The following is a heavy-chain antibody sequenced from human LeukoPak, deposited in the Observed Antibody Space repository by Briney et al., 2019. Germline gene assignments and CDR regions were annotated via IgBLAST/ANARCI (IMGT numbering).Heavy chain of an antibody. CDR1: GDSVSGGEYS. Sequence: SETLSLTCAVFGDSVSGGEYSWPWIRQPPGKGLEYIGYIFYSGTTYYNPSLKSRVTISVDSSKNQISLKLTSVTAADTAVYYCAREVRYNWNYVDYWGQGTLVTVSS. J-gene: IGHJ4*02. D-gene: IGHD1-20*01. CDR3: AREVRYNWNYVDY. CDR2: IFYSGTT. V-gene: IGHV4-30-4*08.